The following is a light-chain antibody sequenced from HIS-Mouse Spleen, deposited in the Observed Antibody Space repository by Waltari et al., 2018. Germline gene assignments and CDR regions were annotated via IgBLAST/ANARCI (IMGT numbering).Light chain of an antibody. J-gene: IGLJ1*01. V-gene: IGLV2-18*02. CDR1: SSDVGSYNR. Sequence: QSALTQPPSVSGSPGQSVTIPCTGTSSDVGSYNRVSWYQHPPGTAPTLMIYEVSNRPSGVPDRFSGSKSGNTASLTISGLQAEDEADYYCSSYTSSSTVFGTGTKVTVL. CDR3: SSYTSSSTV. CDR2: EVS.